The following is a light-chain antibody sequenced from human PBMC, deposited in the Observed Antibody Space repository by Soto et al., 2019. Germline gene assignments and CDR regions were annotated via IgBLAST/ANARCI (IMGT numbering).Light chain of an antibody. V-gene: IGKV1-5*01. CDR1: QTISNW. Sequence: DIQMTQSPSSLSASVGDRVTITCRASQTISNWLAWYQQKPGKAPKLLIYDAFSLESGVPSRFSGSVSGTEFILTISSLQPDDFATYYCQQYSGYSYTFGQGPKLEIK. J-gene: IGKJ2*01. CDR2: DAF. CDR3: QQYSGYSYT.